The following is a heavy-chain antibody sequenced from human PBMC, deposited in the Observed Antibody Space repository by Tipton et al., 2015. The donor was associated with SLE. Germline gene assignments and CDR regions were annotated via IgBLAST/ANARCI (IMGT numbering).Heavy chain of an antibody. CDR3: ARRERGSYYRAVDY. CDR1: GFIFSSYS. Sequence: SLRLSCIASGFIFSSYSMSWVRQAPGKGLEWVSSISDSGGSTYSAGFVEGRFTISRDKSKNTMYLQMDSLRAEDTAVYYCARRERGSYYRAVDYWGQGTLVTVSS. J-gene: IGHJ4*02. CDR2: ISDSGGST. V-gene: IGHV3-23*01. D-gene: IGHD1-26*01.